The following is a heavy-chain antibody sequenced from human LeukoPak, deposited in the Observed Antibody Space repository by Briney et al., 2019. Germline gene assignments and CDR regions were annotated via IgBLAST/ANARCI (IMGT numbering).Heavy chain of an antibody. CDR2: IVPILGIA. V-gene: IGHV1-69*04. J-gene: IGHJ6*02. CDR1: GGTFSSYA. CDR3: ARDEVSDGYYYYYGMDV. Sequence: ASVKVSCKASGGTFSSYAISWVRQAPGQGLEWMGRIVPILGIANYAQKFQGRVTITADKSTSTAYMELSSLRSEDTAVYYCARDEVSDGYYYYYGMDVWGQGTTVTVSS.